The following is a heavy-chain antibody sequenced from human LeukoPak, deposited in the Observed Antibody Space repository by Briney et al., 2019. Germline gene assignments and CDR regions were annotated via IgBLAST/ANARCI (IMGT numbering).Heavy chain of an antibody. V-gene: IGHV1-2*02. CDR2: INPNSGGT. CDR3: ARLWFGELLVFDY. J-gene: IGHJ4*02. CDR1: GYTFTGYY. Sequence: ASVKVSCKASGYTFTGYYMHWVRQAPGQGLEWMGWINPNSGGTNYAQKFQGRVTMTRDTSISTAYMELSRLRSDDTAVYYCARLWFGELLVFDYWGQGTLVTVSS. D-gene: IGHD3-10*01.